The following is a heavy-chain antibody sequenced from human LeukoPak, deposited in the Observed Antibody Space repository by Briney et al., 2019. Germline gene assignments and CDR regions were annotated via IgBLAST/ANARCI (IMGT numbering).Heavy chain of an antibody. Sequence: GGPLRLSCAASGFTFSSYSMNWVRQAPGKGLEWVSSIGSSSSYIYYVESVKGRFTISRDNAKNSLYLQMNSLRAEDTAMYYCARELYNSGWYDYWGQGTLVTVSS. D-gene: IGHD6-19*01. CDR3: ARELYNSGWYDY. CDR2: IGSSSSYI. CDR1: GFTFSSYS. V-gene: IGHV3-21*01. J-gene: IGHJ4*02.